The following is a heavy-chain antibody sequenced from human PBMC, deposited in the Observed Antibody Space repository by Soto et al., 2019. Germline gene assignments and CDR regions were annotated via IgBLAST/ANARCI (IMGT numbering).Heavy chain of an antibody. CDR1: GYTLTELS. CDR3: ASDSTYYYGSGPYYHYGMDV. CDR2: LNPNSGGT. V-gene: IGHV1-2*02. Sequence: ASVKVSCKVSGYTLTELSMHWVRQAPGQGLEWMGWLNPNSGGTNYAQKFQGRVTMTRDTSISTAYMELSRLRSDDTAVYYCASDSTYYYGSGPYYHYGMDVWGQGTTVTVAS. D-gene: IGHD3-10*01. J-gene: IGHJ6*02.